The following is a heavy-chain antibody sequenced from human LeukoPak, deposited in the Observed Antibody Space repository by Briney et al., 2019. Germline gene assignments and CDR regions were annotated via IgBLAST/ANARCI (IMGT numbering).Heavy chain of an antibody. CDR1: GGSISSYY. V-gene: IGHV4-4*07. CDR3: ARENPFIAAAVWVN. Sequence: SETLSLTCTVSGGSISSYYWSWIRQPAGKGLEWIGRIYTSGSTNYNPSLKSRVTMSVDTSKNQFSLKPSSVTAADTAVYYCARENPFIAAAVWVNWGQGTLVTVSS. J-gene: IGHJ4*02. D-gene: IGHD6-13*01. CDR2: IYTSGST.